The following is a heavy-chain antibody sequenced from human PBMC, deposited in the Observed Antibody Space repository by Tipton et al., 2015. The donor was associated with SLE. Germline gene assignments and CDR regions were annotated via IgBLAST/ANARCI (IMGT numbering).Heavy chain of an antibody. V-gene: IGHV3-30*19. CDR1: GFTFSTYG. CDR2: IWYDGSNK. Sequence: RSLRLSCAASGFTFSTYGMHWVRQAPGKGLEWVAVIWYDGSNKYYADSVKGRFTISRDNSKNTLYLQMNSLRAEDTAVYYCASLLTGDGRTDWGQGTLVTVSS. CDR3: ASLLTGDGRTD. D-gene: IGHD7-27*01. J-gene: IGHJ4*02.